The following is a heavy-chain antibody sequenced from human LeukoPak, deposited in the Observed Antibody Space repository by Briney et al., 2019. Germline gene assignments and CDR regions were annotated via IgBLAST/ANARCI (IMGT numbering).Heavy chain of an antibody. CDR1: GFTFSSYS. Sequence: GGSLRLSCAASGFTFSSYSMNWVRQAPGKGLEWVSSISSSSSYIYYADSVKGRFTISIDNAKNSLYLQMNSLRAEDTAVYYCARGPEVVAATDDAFDIWGQGTMVTVSS. CDR2: ISSSSSYI. D-gene: IGHD2-15*01. J-gene: IGHJ3*02. CDR3: ARGPEVVAATDDAFDI. V-gene: IGHV3-21*01.